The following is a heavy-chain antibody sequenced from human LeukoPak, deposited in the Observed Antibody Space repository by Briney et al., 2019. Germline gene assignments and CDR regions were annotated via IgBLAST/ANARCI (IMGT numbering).Heavy chain of an antibody. V-gene: IGHV3-9*01. Sequence: GGSLRLSCAASGFTFDDYAMHWVRQAPGKGLEWVSGISWNSGSIGYADSVKGRFTISRDNSKNTLYLQVNSLRAEDTAAYYCAKGYYFDILSGYSSLDSWGQGTLVTVSS. J-gene: IGHJ4*02. CDR1: GFTFDDYA. CDR2: ISWNSGSI. CDR3: AKGYYFDILSGYSSLDS. D-gene: IGHD3-9*01.